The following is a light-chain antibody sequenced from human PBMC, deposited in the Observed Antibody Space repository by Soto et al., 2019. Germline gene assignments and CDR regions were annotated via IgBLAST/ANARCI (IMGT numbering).Light chain of an antibody. CDR3: CSYAGNGYV. CDR2: EGT. V-gene: IGLV2-23*01. J-gene: IGLJ1*01. Sequence: QSALTQPASVSGSPGQSITISCTGTPSNVGGYNLVSRYQQHPGRAPELIIYEGTQRPSGVSARFSGSKSGNTASLTISGLQADDEADYYCCSYAGNGYVFGTGTKVTVL. CDR1: PSNVGGYNL.